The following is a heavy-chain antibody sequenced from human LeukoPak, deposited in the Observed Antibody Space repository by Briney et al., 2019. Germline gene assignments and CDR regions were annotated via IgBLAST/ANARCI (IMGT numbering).Heavy chain of an antibody. CDR3: ARLSSDSFDI. D-gene: IGHD2/OR15-2a*01. V-gene: IGHV4-61*01. J-gene: IGHJ3*02. CDR1: GGSVSSGSYY. CDR2: IFYSGST. Sequence: SETLSLTCTVSGGSVSSGSYYWSWIRQPPGKGLEWIGYIFYSGSTNYNPSLKSRVTISVDTSKNQFSLKLSSVTAADTAVYYCARLSSDSFDIWGQGIMVTVSS.